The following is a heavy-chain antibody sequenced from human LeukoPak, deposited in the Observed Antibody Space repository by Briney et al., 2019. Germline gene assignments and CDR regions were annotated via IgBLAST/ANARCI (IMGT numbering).Heavy chain of an antibody. J-gene: IGHJ4*02. CDR2: IRYDGSNK. Sequence: GGSPRLSCAASGFTFSSYGMHWVRQAPGKGLEWVAFIRYDGSNKYYADSVKGRFIISRDNSKNTLYLQMNSLRAEDTAIYYCARGYCSGGSCYFFDYWGQGTLVTVSS. CDR3: ARGYCSGGSCYFFDY. CDR1: GFTFSSYG. V-gene: IGHV3-30*02. D-gene: IGHD2-15*01.